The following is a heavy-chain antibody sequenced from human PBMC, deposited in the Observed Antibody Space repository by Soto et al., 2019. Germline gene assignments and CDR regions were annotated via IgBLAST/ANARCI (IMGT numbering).Heavy chain of an antibody. D-gene: IGHD1-26*01. CDR2: INSDGSST. CDR3: AREESYYAFDI. V-gene: IGHV3-74*01. Sequence: GGSLRLSCAASGFTFSSYWMHWVRQAPGKGLVWVSRINSDGSSTSYADSVKGRFTISRDNAKNTLYLQMNSLRAEDTAVYYCAREESYYAFDIWGQGTMVTVSS. CDR1: GFTFSSYW. J-gene: IGHJ3*02.